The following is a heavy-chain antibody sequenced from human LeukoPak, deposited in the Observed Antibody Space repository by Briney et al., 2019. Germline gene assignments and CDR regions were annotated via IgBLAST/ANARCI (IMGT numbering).Heavy chain of an antibody. D-gene: IGHD1-26*01. J-gene: IGHJ5*02. V-gene: IGHV4-59*12. CDR1: GGSMNNYY. CDR3: ARDSPSPLIVGATPEWFDP. Sequence: PSETLSLTCTVSGGSMNNYYWNWIRQPPGKGLEWIGYGYYSGSTNYNPSLKSRVNISVDTSKNQFSLKLSSVTAADTAVYYCARDSPSPLIVGATPEWFDPWGQGTLVTVSS. CDR2: GYYSGST.